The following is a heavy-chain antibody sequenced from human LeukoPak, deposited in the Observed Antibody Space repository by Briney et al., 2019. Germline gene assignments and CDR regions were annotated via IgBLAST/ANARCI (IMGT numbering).Heavy chain of an antibody. V-gene: IGHV3-7*04. CDR1: GFTFSSYW. CDR2: IKQDGSEK. CDR3: AGGSYSSSLYYYYYMDV. J-gene: IGHJ6*03. D-gene: IGHD6-6*01. Sequence: GGSLRLSCAASGFTFSSYWMSWVRQAPGKGLEWVANIKQDGSEKYYVDSVKGRFTISRDNAKNSLYLQMNSLRAEDTAVYYCAGGSYSSSLYYYYYMDVWGKGTTVTVSS.